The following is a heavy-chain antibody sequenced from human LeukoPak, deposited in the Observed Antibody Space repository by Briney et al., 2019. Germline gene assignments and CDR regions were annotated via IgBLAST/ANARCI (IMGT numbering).Heavy chain of an antibody. CDR2: ISSSSSYI. Sequence: PGGSLRLSCAASGFTFSSYSMNWVRQAPGKGLEWVSSISSSSSYIYYADSVKGRFTISRDNAKKSLYLQMTSLTAEDTAVYYCVRDRGAYCGGDCYLGFDYWGRGTLVTVSS. J-gene: IGHJ4*01. CDR1: GFTFSSYS. V-gene: IGHV3-21*01. D-gene: IGHD2-21*02. CDR3: VRDRGAYCGGDCYLGFDY.